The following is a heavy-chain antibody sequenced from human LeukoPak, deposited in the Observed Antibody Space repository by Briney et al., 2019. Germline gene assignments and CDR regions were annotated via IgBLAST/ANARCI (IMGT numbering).Heavy chain of an antibody. CDR2: IDPSGGT. D-gene: IGHD2-8*02. V-gene: IGHV1-2*02. CDR3: MNNWFDYTGYFYFDY. CDR1: GRTFTGFS. Sequence: GASVKVSCKASGRTFTGFSMHWVRQAPGQGLEWMGSIDPSGGTDYAQKFQGRVTMTRDTPMSTAYMELSSLRSDDTAVYYCMNNWFDYTGYFYFDYWGQGTLVTVSS. J-gene: IGHJ4*02.